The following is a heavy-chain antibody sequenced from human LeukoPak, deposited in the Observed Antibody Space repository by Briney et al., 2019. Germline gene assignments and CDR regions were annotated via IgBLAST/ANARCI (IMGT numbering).Heavy chain of an antibody. D-gene: IGHD1-26*01. CDR1: GASLSSGSYY. CDR3: ARLPIMVGAPRHFQD. V-gene: IGHV4-39*01. Sequence: PSQTLSLTCTVSGASLSSGSYYWGWIRQPPGKGLEWIASIYYRGSTYDNPSLKSRVTISLDTSKNQFSLKLSSVTAADTAVYYCARLPIMVGAPRHFQDWGQGTLVIVSS. CDR2: IYYRGST. J-gene: IGHJ1*01.